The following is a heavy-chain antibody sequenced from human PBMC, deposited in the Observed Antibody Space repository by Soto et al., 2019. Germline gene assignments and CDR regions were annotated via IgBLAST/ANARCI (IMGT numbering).Heavy chain of an antibody. CDR3: AARPGWGGY. CDR2: IYSGGYT. Sequence: EVQLVESGGGLIQPGGSLRLSCAVSGFTVSNNYMSWVRQAPGKGLEGVSVIYSGGYTAYGDSVKGRFTISRDNSKNTLNLQGNGLGADAPAVYYWAARPGWGGYWGQGTLVTVSS. J-gene: IGHJ4*02. CDR1: GFTVSNNY. D-gene: IGHD3-16*01. V-gene: IGHV3-53*01.